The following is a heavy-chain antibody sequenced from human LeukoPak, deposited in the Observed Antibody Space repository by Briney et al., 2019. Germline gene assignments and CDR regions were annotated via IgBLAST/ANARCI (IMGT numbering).Heavy chain of an antibody. D-gene: IGHD3-10*01. Sequence: GGSLRLSCAASGFTFSSYAMSWVRQAPGKGLEWVSAIDGSGGTTYYADSVKGRFTISRDNSKNTLFLQMNSLRAEDTAVYYCAKAGAEYFYYYMDVWGKGTTVTVSS. CDR1: GFTFSSYA. J-gene: IGHJ6*03. V-gene: IGHV3-23*01. CDR2: IDGSGGTT. CDR3: AKAGAEYFYYYMDV.